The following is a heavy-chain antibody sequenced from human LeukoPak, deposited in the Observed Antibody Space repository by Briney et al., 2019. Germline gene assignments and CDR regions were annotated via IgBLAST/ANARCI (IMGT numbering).Heavy chain of an antibody. V-gene: IGHV4-59*01. CDR1: GGSISSYY. D-gene: IGHD6-13*01. CDR2: IYYSGST. CDR3: ARGWQQLAYFDY. J-gene: IGHJ4*02. Sequence: SETLSLTCTVSGGSISSYYWSWIRQSPGKGLEWIGYIYYSGSTNYNPSLKSRVTISVDTSKNQFSLKLSSVTAADTAVYYCARGWQQLAYFDYWGQGTLVTVSS.